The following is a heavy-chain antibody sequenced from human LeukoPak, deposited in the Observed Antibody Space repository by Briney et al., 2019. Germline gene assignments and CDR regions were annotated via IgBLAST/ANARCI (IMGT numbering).Heavy chain of an antibody. CDR1: GFTVSSNY. V-gene: IGHV3-53*04. J-gene: IGHJ6*02. CDR2: IYSAGGT. Sequence: PGGSLRLSCAASGFTVSSNYMTWVRQAPGKGLEWVSLIYSAGGTYYTDFVKGRFTISRHSSKNTLYLQMNSLRGEDTAVYYCARFLGRITISGVVPYGMDVWGQGTTVTVSS. D-gene: IGHD3-3*01. CDR3: ARFLGRITISGVVPYGMDV.